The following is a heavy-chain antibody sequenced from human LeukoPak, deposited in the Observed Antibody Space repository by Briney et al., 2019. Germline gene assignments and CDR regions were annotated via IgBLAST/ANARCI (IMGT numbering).Heavy chain of an antibody. J-gene: IGHJ4*02. D-gene: IGHD3-10*01. V-gene: IGHV4-59*08. Sequence: PSETLSLTCTVSGVSISSFHWSWIRQPPGNGREWIGSIYYSGSTNYNPSLKSRVTTSVDTSKNQFSLKLSSATAADTAVYYCARQLGGSGSYSYFDYWGQGTLVTVSS. CDR2: IYYSGST. CDR1: GVSISSFH. CDR3: ARQLGGSGSYSYFDY.